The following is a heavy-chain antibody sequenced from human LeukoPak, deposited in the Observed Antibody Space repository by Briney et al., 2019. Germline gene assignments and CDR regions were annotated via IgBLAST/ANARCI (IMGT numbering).Heavy chain of an antibody. V-gene: IGHV3-7*01. Sequence: PGGSLRLSCAASGFTFSSYWMSWVRQAPGKGLEWVANIKQDGSEKYYVDSVKGRFTISRDNAKNSLYLQMNSLRAEDTAVYYCARESMPPPLIGYYYYYMDVWGKGTTVTVSS. CDR2: IKQDGSEK. D-gene: IGHD2/OR15-2a*01. CDR1: GFTFSSYW. CDR3: ARESMPPPLIGYYYYYMDV. J-gene: IGHJ6*03.